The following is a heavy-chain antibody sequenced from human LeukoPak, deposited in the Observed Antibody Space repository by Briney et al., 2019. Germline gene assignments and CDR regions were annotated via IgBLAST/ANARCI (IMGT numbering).Heavy chain of an antibody. J-gene: IGHJ3*01. D-gene: IGHD1-14*01. V-gene: IGHV3-48*04. CDR3: VRGTSHPV. CDR1: GFTFSSYT. Sequence: GGSLRLSCSTSGFTFSSYTTNWVPQAPGRGLEWISSILSDSGTTIHYADPVRGRFTISRDNAKNSLRLQMKSLRVEDTAVYYCVRGTSHPVWGQGTTVTVSS. CDR2: ILSDSGTTI.